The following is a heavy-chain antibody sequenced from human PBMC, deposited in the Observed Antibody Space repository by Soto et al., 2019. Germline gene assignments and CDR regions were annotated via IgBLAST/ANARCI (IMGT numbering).Heavy chain of an antibody. J-gene: IGHJ4*02. CDR3: ARVGGEFGGYDPPHY. Sequence: GGSLRLSCAASGITFSNYGTHWVRQAPGKGLEWVAVIWYDGRDKYYADSVKGRFTISRDNAKNSLYLQMNSLRAEDTAVYYCARVGGEFGGYDPPHYWGQGTLVTVSS. D-gene: IGHD5-12*01. CDR1: GITFSNYG. CDR2: IWYDGRDK. V-gene: IGHV3-33*01.